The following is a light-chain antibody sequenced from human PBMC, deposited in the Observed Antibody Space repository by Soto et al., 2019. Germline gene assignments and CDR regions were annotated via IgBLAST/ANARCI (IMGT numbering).Light chain of an antibody. CDR2: GAS. CDR1: QSISNN. V-gene: IGKV3-15*01. Sequence: EIVMTHYPAAQSVSPGERATLSSRASQSISNNLAWYQQQPGQTPRLLIYGASTTATGIPARFSGSGTGTEFTLTISSLQSEDFAVYYCLHYYEWPRWTFGQGTKVDIK. J-gene: IGKJ1*01. CDR3: LHYYEWPRWT.